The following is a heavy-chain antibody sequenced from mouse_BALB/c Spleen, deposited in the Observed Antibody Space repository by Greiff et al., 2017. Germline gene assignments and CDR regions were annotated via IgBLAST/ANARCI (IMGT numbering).Heavy chain of an antibody. CDR3: ARERRDGSLDY. Sequence: VQVVESGPGLVAPSQSLSITCTVSGFSLTGYGVNWVRQPPGKGLEWLGMIWGDGSTDYNSALKSRLSISKDNSKSQVFLKMNSLQTDDTARYYCARERRDGSLDYWGQGTTLTVSS. D-gene: IGHD2-3*01. V-gene: IGHV2-6-7*01. CDR2: IWGDGST. CDR1: GFSLTGYG. J-gene: IGHJ2*01.